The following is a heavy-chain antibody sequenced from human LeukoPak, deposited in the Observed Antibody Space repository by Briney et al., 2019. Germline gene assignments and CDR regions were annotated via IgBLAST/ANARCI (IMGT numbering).Heavy chain of an antibody. CDR3: ARDPIAVAGLTLDY. CDR2: INWNGGST. CDR1: GFTLDDYG. Sequence: GGSLRLSCAASGFTLDDYGMSWVRHAPGKGLEWVSGINWNGGSTVYADSVKGRFTISRDNAKNSLYLQMNSLRAEDTALYYCARDPIAVAGLTLDYWGQGTLVTVSS. D-gene: IGHD6-19*01. J-gene: IGHJ4*02. V-gene: IGHV3-20*04.